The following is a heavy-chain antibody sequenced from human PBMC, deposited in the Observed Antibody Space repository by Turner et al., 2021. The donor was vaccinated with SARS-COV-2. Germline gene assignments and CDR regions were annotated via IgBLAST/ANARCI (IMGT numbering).Heavy chain of an antibody. D-gene: IGHD3-22*01. CDR3: AKADRIMIVVVITLFDY. J-gene: IGHJ4*02. V-gene: IGHV3-23*01. Sequence: VQLLESGVGLVQPGGYLRRCCAASGSTFSSYAMSWVRQAPWKGLEWVSASSGSGGSTYYADSVKGRFTISRDNSKNTLYLQMNSLRAEDTAVYYCAKADRIMIVVVITLFDYWGQGTLVTVSS. CDR1: GSTFSSYA. CDR2: SSGSGGST.